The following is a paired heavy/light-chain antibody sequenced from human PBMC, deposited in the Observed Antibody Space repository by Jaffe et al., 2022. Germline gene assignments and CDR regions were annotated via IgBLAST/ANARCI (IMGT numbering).Light chain of an antibody. J-gene: IGKJ3*01. CDR1: QGISSA. CDR2: DAS. Sequence: AIQLTQSPSSLSASVGDRVTITCRASQGISSALAWYQQKPGKAPKLLIYDASSLESGVPSRFSGSGSGTDFTLTISSLQPEDFATYYCQQFNKGVTFGPGTKVDIK. CDR3: QQFNKGVT. V-gene: IGKV1D-13*01.
Heavy chain of an antibody. J-gene: IGHJ4*02. D-gene: IGHD2-21*02. Sequence: EVQLLESGGGLVQPGGSLRLSCAASGFTFSSYAMSWVRQAPGKGLEWVSAISGSGGSTYYADSVKGRFTISRDNSKNTLYLQMNSLRAEDTAVYYCAKERGDQFDYWGQGTLVTVSS. CDR1: GFTFSSYA. V-gene: IGHV3-23*01. CDR3: AKERGDQFDY. CDR2: ISGSGGST.